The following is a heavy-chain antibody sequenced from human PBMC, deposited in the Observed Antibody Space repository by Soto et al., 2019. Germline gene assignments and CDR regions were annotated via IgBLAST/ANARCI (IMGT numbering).Heavy chain of an antibody. CDR1: GGSISSYY. D-gene: IGHD3-16*02. CDR3: ARDKSPYRNWFDP. Sequence: PSETLSLTCTVSGGSISSYYWSWIRQPPGKGLEWIGYIYYSGSTNYNPSLKSRVTISVDTSKNQFSLKLSSVTAADTAVYYCARDKSPYRNWFDPWGQGTLVTAPQ. V-gene: IGHV4-59*01. CDR2: IYYSGST. J-gene: IGHJ5*02.